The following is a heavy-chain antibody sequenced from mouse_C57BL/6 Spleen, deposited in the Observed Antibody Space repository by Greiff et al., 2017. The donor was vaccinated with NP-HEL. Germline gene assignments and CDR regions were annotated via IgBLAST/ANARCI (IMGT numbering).Heavy chain of an antibody. V-gene: IGHV7-3*01. CDR3: ARLPWGAY. CDR2: IRNKANGYTT. CDR1: GFTFTDYY. J-gene: IGHJ3*01. D-gene: IGHD4-1*01. Sequence: DVHLVESGGGLVQPGGSLSLSCAASGFTFTDYYMSWVRQPPGKALEWLGFIRNKANGYTTEYSASVKGRFTISRDNSQSILYLQMNALRAEDSATYYCARLPWGAYWGQGTLVTVSA.